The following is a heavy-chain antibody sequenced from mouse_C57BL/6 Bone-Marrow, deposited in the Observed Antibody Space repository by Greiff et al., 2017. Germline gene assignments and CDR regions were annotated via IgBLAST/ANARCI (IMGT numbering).Heavy chain of an antibody. CDR1: GYTFTSYW. Sequence: QVQLQQPGAELVRPGSSVKLSCKASGYTFTSYWMHWVKQRPIQGLEWIGNIDPSDSETHYNQKFKDKATLTVDKSSSTAYMQLSSLTSEDSAVYYGARGDSTVVAKGFAYWGQGTLVTVSA. CDR2: IDPSDSET. V-gene: IGHV1-52*01. D-gene: IGHD1-1*01. J-gene: IGHJ3*01. CDR3: ARGDSTVVAKGFAY.